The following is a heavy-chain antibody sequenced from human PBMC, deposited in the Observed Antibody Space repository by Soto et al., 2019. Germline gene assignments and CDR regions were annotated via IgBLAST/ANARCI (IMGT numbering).Heavy chain of an antibody. Sequence: ASVKVSCKASGYTFSDFRISRVRQAPGQGLEWMGWISPYNGDTKFTQKLQGRVTMTADTSTGTAYMELRSLRSDDTAVYYCAREYCRGGSCYGVDHWGQGTLVTVSS. CDR3: AREYCRGGSCYGVDH. V-gene: IGHV1-18*01. CDR1: GYTFSDFR. CDR2: ISPYNGDT. D-gene: IGHD2-15*01. J-gene: IGHJ4*02.